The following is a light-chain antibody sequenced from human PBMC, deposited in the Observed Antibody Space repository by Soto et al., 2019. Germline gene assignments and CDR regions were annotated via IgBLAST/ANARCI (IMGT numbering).Light chain of an antibody. CDR2: DNN. J-gene: IGLJ3*02. V-gene: IGLV1-40*01. CDR1: SSNIGAGFD. CDR3: QSYDTSLRDWNWV. Sequence: QSVLTQPPSVSGAPGQRVTISCTGSSSNIGAGFDVHWYHQIAGTAPKLLIYDNNNRPSGVPDRFSGSKSDTSASLAITGLQAEDEADYYCQSYDTSLRDWNWVFGGGTKVTVL.